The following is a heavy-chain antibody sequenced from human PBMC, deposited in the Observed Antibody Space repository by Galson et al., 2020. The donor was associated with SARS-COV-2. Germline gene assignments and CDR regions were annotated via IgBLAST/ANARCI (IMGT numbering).Heavy chain of an antibody. V-gene: IGHV3-48*01. CDR2: ISSTSSTI. CDR3: ALIAAAGIYYYYYYMDV. J-gene: IGHJ6*03. Sequence: GGSLRLSCAASGFTFSSYSMNWVRQAPGKGLEWVSYISSTSSTIYYADSVKCRFTISRDNAKNSLYLQMNSLRAEDTAVYYCALIAAAGIYYYYYYMDVWGKGTTVTISS. D-gene: IGHD6-13*01. CDR1: GFTFSSYS.